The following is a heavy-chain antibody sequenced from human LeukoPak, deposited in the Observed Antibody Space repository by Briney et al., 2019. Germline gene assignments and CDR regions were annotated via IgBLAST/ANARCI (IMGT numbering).Heavy chain of an antibody. CDR2: IIPILGIA. CDR1: GGTFSSYA. J-gene: IGHJ4*02. CDR3: ARTYSSSSVYFDY. Sequence: TVKVSCKASGGTFSSYAISWVRQAPGQGLEWMGRIIPILGIANYAQKFQGRVTITADKSTSTAYMELSSLRSEDTAVYYCARTYSSSSVYFDYWGQGTLVTVSS. D-gene: IGHD6-6*01. V-gene: IGHV1-69*04.